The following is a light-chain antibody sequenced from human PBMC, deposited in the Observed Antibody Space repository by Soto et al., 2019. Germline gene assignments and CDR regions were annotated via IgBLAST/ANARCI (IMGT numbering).Light chain of an antibody. CDR1: QTISSW. Sequence: DIHMTHSPSTLSGSVGDSVTITYRASQTISSWLAWYQRKPGKARKLLIYKAYTLKSGVQSWLSGSGSGTDFSLTIRSLQPEDFATYYCMQYNSYPRTLGQGTKVDIK. J-gene: IGKJ1*01. CDR3: MQYNSYPRT. V-gene: IGKV1-5*03. CDR2: KAY.